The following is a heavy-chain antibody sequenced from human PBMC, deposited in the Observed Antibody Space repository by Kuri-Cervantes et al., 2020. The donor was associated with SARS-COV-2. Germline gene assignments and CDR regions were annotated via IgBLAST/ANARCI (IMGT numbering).Heavy chain of an antibody. V-gene: IGHV1-18*04. J-gene: IGHJ4*02. D-gene: IGHD2-21*01. CDR1: GYTFTSSG. Sequence: ASVKVSCKASGYTFTSSGISWVRQAPGQGLEWMGWVSGYNGHTNYAQRLQGRVTMTTDTSTTTAYMELRSLRSDDTAVFYCVRDGYGDYVDSWGQGTLVTVSS. CDR3: VRDGYGDYVDS. CDR2: VSGYNGHT.